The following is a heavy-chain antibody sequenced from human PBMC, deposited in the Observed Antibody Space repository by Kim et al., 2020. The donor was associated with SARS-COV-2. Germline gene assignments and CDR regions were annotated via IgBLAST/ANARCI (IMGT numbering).Heavy chain of an antibody. J-gene: IGHJ4*02. CDR3: ASGRTTSKFDY. D-gene: IGHD1-1*01. Sequence: TYYNPSLKSRVTISVDTSKSQFSLNLPSVTAADTAVYYCASGRTTSKFDYWGQGTLVTVSS. CDR2: T. V-gene: IGHV4-39*01.